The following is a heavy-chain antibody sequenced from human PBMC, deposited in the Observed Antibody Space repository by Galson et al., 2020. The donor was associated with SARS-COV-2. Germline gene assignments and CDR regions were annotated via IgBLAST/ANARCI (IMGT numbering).Heavy chain of an antibody. Sequence: GESLKISCKGSGYSFTSYWIAWVRQMPGKGLEWLGMVYPGDSDSRYSPSFQGQVTISVDKSIDTAYLQWSSLKASDTATYFCARHGITFFELDAPSYYYGMDVWGQGTTVTV. V-gene: IGHV5-51*01. D-gene: IGHD3-3*02. CDR3: ARHGITFFELDAPSYYYGMDV. CDR1: GYSFTSYW. CDR2: VYPGDSDS. J-gene: IGHJ6*02.